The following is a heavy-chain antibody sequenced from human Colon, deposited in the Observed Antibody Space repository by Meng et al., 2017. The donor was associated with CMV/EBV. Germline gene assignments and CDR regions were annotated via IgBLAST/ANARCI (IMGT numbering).Heavy chain of an antibody. CDR2: IYYTGRT. Sequence: GSLRLSCTVSSGSMSSNYWSWIRQSPGKGLEWLGYIYYTGRTNYNPSLRSRVTMSIDTSTNQFSLSLNSVTAADTALYYCASGPIVLVSGAIPRFDRWGQGTLVPSPQ. D-gene: IGHD2-8*02. J-gene: IGHJ4*02. CDR3: ASGPIVLVSGAIPRFDR. CDR1: SGSMSSNY. V-gene: IGHV4-59*01.